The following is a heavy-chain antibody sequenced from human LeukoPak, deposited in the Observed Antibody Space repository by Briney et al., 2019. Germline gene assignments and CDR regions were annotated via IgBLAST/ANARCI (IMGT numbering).Heavy chain of an antibody. V-gene: IGHV3-48*04. J-gene: IGHJ3*02. CDR3: ARSDNGLDM. CDR1: GFTFSYCS. D-gene: IGHD2-8*01. Sequence: GGSLRLSCAASGFTFSYCSMNWVRQSPGKGLEWISYISSSGSIIYYADSVKGRFTISRDNAKNSLYLQMNSLRAENTAVYYCARSDNGLDMWGQGTMVTVSS. CDR2: ISSSGSII.